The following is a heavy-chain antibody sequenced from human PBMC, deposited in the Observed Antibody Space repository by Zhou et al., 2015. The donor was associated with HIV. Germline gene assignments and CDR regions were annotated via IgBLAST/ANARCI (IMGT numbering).Heavy chain of an antibody. CDR3: AREGGHYYDSSGPSPWGIDY. CDR1: GGTFSSYA. D-gene: IGHD3-22*01. V-gene: IGHV1-69*12. Sequence: QVQLVQSGAEVKKPGSSVKVSCKASGGTFSSYAISWVRQAPGQGLEWMGGIIPIFGTANYAQKFQGRVTITADESTSTAYMELSSLRSEDTAVYYCAREGGHYYDSSGPSPWGIDYWGQGTLVTVSS. CDR2: IIPIFGTA. J-gene: IGHJ4*02.